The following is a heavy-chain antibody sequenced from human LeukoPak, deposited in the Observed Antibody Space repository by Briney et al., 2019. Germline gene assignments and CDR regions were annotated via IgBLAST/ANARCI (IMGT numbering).Heavy chain of an antibody. J-gene: IGHJ6*02. CDR2: IKQDGSEK. Sequence: GGSLRLSCAASGFTFSGYWMSWVRQAPGKGLEWVANIKQDGSEKYYVDSVKGRFTISRDNAKNSLYLQMNSLRAEDTAVYYCARDRPDLKYCSSTSCYAGDYGMDVWGQGTTVTVSS. CDR1: GFTFSGYW. D-gene: IGHD2-2*01. V-gene: IGHV3-7*01. CDR3: ARDRPDLKYCSSTSCYAGDYGMDV.